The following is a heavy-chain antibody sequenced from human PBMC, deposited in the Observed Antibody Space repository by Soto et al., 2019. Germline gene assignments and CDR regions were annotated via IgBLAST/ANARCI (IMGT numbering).Heavy chain of an antibody. CDR2: IIPIFGTA. D-gene: IGHD1-26*01. CDR3: ARDLPPSGRPYYYGMDV. J-gene: IGHJ6*02. Sequence: SVKVSCKASGGTFSSYAISWGRQAPGQGLEWMGGIIPIFGTANYAQKFQGRVTITADESTSTAYMELSSLRSEDTAVYYCARDLPPSGRPYYYGMDVWGQGTTVTVSS. V-gene: IGHV1-69*13. CDR1: GGTFSSYA.